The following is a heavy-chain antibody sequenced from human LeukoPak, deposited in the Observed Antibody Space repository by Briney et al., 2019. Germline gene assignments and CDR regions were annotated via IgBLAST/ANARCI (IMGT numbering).Heavy chain of an antibody. V-gene: IGHV4-59*08. J-gene: IGHJ5*02. CDR1: GGSISSYY. Sequence: SETLSLTCTVSGGSISSYYWSWIRQPPGKGLEWIGYIYHSGSTNYNPSLKSRVTISVDTSKNQFSLKLSSVTAADTAVYYCARSIIAAAGYNWFDPWGQGTLVTVSS. D-gene: IGHD6-13*01. CDR2: IYHSGST. CDR3: ARSIIAAAGYNWFDP.